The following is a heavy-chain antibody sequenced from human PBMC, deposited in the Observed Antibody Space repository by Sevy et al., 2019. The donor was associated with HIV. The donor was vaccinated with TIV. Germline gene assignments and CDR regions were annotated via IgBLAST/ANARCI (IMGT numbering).Heavy chain of an antibody. Sequence: GSLRLSCAVSGVSVTSDTYYWSWIRQPPGKGLEWSAYVYHTGSTNYSPSFKSRVTISIDTSKNQFSLRLFSVAAADTAMYYCAREPYFFDKSGYFWDYWGQGILVTVSS. D-gene: IGHD3-22*01. J-gene: IGHJ4*02. CDR2: VYHTGST. V-gene: IGHV4-61*01. CDR1: GVSVTSDTYY. CDR3: AREPYFFDKSGYFWDY.